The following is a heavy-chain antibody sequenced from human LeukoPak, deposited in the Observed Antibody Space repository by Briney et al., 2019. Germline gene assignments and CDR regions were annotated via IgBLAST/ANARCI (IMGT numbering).Heavy chain of an antibody. D-gene: IGHD6-19*01. V-gene: IGHV4-4*07. Sequence: SETLSLLRTVSGGFISSYYWSWVRQPPGKGLEWIGRINTSGSTNYNPHLKSRVTMSVDTSKNHFSLKLSSVTAADTAVYYCASTIAVAGPNWFDPWGQGTLVTVSS. CDR1: GGFISSYY. J-gene: IGHJ5*02. CDR2: INTSGST. CDR3: ASTIAVAGPNWFDP.